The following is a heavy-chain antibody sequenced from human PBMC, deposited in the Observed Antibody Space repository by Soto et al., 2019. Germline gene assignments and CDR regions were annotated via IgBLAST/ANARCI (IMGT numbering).Heavy chain of an antibody. CDR3: AKTANGWFSAFDI. CDR2: ISGSGGTT. V-gene: IGHV3-23*01. CDR1: GFTCSSYA. Sequence: GSLRLSCAASGFTCSSYAMSWVRQAPGKGLEWVSAISGSGGTTYYADSVKGRFTFSRDNSKNTLYLQMNSLRAEDTAVYYCAKTANGWFSAFDIWGQGTMVTVSS. J-gene: IGHJ3*02. D-gene: IGHD6-19*01.